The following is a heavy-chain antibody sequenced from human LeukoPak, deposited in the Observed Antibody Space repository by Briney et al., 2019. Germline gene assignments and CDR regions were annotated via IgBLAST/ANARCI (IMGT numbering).Heavy chain of an antibody. Sequence: GGSLRLSCEDSGFTFSSYEMNWVRQAPGKGLEWVSYISSSGSTIYYADSVKGRFTISRDNAKNSLYLQMNSLRAEDTAVYYCARDFGRLVRSFDYWGQGTLVTVSS. V-gene: IGHV3-48*03. CDR2: ISSSGSTI. D-gene: IGHD6-13*01. CDR3: ARDFGRLVRSFDY. J-gene: IGHJ4*02. CDR1: GFTFSSYE.